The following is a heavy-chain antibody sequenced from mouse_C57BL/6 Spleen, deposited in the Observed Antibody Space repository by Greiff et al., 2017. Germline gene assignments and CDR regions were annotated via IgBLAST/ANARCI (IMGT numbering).Heavy chain of an antibody. CDR1: GYTFTSYW. V-gene: IGHV1-53*01. CDR2: INPSNGGT. D-gene: IGHD1-1*01. J-gene: IGHJ3*01. Sequence: QVQLQQPGTELVKPGASVKLSCKASGYTFTSYWMHWVKQRPGQGLEWIGNINPSNGGTNYNETFKSKATLTVDKTSSTAYMQLSSLISEDSAVYYCARWGSYYGFAYWGQGTLVTVSA. CDR3: ARWGSYYGFAY.